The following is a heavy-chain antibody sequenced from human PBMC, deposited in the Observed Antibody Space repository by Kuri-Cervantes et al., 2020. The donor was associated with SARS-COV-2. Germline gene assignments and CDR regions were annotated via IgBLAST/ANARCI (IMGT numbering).Heavy chain of an antibody. J-gene: IGHJ3*02. CDR2: IIPIFGTA. D-gene: IGHD1-26*01. Sequence: SVKVSCKASGGTFSSYAISWVRQAPGQGLERMGGIIPIFGTANYAQKFQGRVTITADKSTSTAYMELRSLRSDDTAVYYCAREVSVGATYDAFDIWGQGTRVTVSS. CDR3: AREVSVGATYDAFDI. CDR1: GGTFSSYA. V-gene: IGHV1-69*06.